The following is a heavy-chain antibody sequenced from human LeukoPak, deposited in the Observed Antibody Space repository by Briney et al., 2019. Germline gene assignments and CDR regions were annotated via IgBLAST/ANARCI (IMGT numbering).Heavy chain of an antibody. J-gene: IGHJ4*02. Sequence: GETLTLSCTVSGCTFSDYYMGWIRQAPGKGLEWVWYISSSSSYPNYADPVKGRFTISRDNAKNSLYLQMNSLRAEDTAVYYCASLPRDHSSGYYLSDYWGQGTLVTVSS. V-gene: IGHV3-11*06. CDR2: ISSSSSYP. D-gene: IGHD3-22*01. CDR3: ASLPRDHSSGYYLSDY. CDR1: GCTFSDYY.